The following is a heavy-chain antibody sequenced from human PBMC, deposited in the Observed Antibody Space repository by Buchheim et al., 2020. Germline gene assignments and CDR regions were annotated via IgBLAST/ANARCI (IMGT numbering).Heavy chain of an antibody. CDR3: ARDFTDYYYGMDV. J-gene: IGHJ6*02. CDR2: IYHSGST. Sequence: QVQLQESGPGLVKPSGTLSLTCAVSGGSISSSNWWSWVRQPPGKGLEWIGAIYHSGSTNYNPSLKSQVTISVDKSNTQFFLKLSSVTAADTAVYYCARDFTDYYYGMDVWGQGTT. CDR1: GGSISSSNW. V-gene: IGHV4-4*02.